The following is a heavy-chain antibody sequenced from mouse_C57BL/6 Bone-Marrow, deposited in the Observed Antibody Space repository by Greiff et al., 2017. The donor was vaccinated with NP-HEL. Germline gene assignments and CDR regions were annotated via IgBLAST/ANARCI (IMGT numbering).Heavy chain of an antibody. Sequence: EVQLQQSGAELVRPGASVKLSCTASGFNIKDDYMNWVKQRPEQGLEWIGWIDPENGDTEYASKFQGKATITADTSSNTAYLQLSSLTSEDTDVYYCTRPGLYYDYDGYYFDYWGQGTTLTVSS. J-gene: IGHJ2*01. D-gene: IGHD2-4*01. V-gene: IGHV14-4*01. CDR2: IDPENGDT. CDR3: TRPGLYYDYDGYYFDY. CDR1: GFNIKDDY.